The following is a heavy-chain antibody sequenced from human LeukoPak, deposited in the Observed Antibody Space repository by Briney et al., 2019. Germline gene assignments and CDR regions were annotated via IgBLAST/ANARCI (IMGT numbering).Heavy chain of an antibody. J-gene: IGHJ5*02. D-gene: IGHD5-18*01. CDR3: ARDTPYEYSYGRGYWFDP. CDR1: GGTFSSYA. Sequence: ASVKVSCKASGGTFSSYAISWVRQAPGQGLEWMGGIIPIFGTANYAQKFQGRVTITADKSTSTAYMELSSLRSEDTAVYYCARDTPYEYSYGRGYWFDPWGQGTLVTVSS. V-gene: IGHV1-69*06. CDR2: IIPIFGTA.